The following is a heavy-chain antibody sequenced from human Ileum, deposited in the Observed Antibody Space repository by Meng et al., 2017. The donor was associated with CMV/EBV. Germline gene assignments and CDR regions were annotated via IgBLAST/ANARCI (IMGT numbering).Heavy chain of an antibody. CDR2: IHPTGTT. CDR3: ARAAARGVPVDL. CDR1: GGSLSSYY. D-gene: IGHD3-10*01. V-gene: IGHV4-4*07. Sequence: QVGLQGSGTSLLQPSETLARTGTVTGGSLSSYYWTWIRQPAGKGLEWIGRIHPTGTTDDNPSLRSRVSMSLDKSKNQFSLKLTSVTAADTAVYYCARAAARGVPVDLWGQGTLVTVSS. J-gene: IGHJ5*02.